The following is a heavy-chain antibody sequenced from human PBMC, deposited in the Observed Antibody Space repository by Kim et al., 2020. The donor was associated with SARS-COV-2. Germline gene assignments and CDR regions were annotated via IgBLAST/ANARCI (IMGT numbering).Heavy chain of an antibody. Sequence: SETLSLTCTVSGGSISSGGYYWSWIRQHPGKGLEWIGYIYYSGSTYYNPSLKSRLTISVDTSKNQFSLKLNSVTAADTAVYYCARENCGSCTSWYGYYYYGMDVWGQGTTVTVSS. D-gene: IGHD6-13*01. CDR3: ARENCGSCTSWYGYYYYGMDV. CDR1: GGSISSGGYY. CDR2: IYYSGST. V-gene: IGHV4-31*03. J-gene: IGHJ6*02.